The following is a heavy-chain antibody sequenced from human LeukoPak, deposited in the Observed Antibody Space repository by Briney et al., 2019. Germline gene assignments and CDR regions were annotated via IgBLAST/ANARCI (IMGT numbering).Heavy chain of an antibody. D-gene: IGHD1-26*01. Sequence: PSETLSLTCTVSGGSISSYYWSWIRQPLGKGLEWIGYIYYSGSTNYNPSLKSRVTMSVDTSKNQFSLNVRSVTAADTAIYYCARAMVGAPGYYYFDYWGHGTLVTVSS. J-gene: IGHJ4*01. CDR3: ARAMVGAPGYYYFDY. CDR2: IYYSGST. V-gene: IGHV4-59*01. CDR1: GGSISSYY.